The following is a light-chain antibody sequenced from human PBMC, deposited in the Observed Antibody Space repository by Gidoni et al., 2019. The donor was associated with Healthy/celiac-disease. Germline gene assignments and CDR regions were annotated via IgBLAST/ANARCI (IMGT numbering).Light chain of an antibody. CDR3: QVWDSSTAFVV. CDR2: QDS. Sequence: SYVLTQPPSVSVSPGQTASITCSGDKLGDKYACWYQQKPGQSPVLVIYQDSKRPPGMPERFSGSNSGNTATLTISGTQAMDEADYYCQVWDSSTAFVVFGGGTKLTVL. J-gene: IGLJ2*01. CDR1: KLGDKY. V-gene: IGLV3-1*01.